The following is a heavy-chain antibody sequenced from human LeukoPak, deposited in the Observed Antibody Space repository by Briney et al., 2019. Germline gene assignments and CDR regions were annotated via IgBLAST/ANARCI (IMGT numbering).Heavy chain of an antibody. Sequence: SETLSLTCAVYGGSFSGYYWSWIRQPPGKGLEWIGEINHSGSTNYNPSLKSRVTISVDTSKNQFSLKLSSVTAADTAVYYCARARRYYDSSGYRVLDYWGQGTLVTVSS. J-gene: IGHJ4*02. V-gene: IGHV4-34*01. CDR3: ARARRYYDSSGYRVLDY. CDR2: INHSGST. D-gene: IGHD3-22*01. CDR1: GGSFSGYY.